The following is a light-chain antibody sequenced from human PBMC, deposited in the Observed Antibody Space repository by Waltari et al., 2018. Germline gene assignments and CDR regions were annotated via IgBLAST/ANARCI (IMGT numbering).Light chain of an antibody. V-gene: IGKV1-33*01. Sequence: DIQMTQSPSSLSASVGDRVTITCQASQDISNYLNWYQQKPGKAPKLLIYDASNLETGVPSRFSGSESGTDFTFTISSLQPDDIATYYCQQYDNLPLTFGGGTKVEIK. CDR2: DAS. CDR1: QDISNY. J-gene: IGKJ4*01. CDR3: QQYDNLPLT.